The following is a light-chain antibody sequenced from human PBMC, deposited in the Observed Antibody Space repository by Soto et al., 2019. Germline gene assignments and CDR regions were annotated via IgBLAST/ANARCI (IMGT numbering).Light chain of an antibody. V-gene: IGKV3-20*01. J-gene: IGKJ5*01. Sequence: FVLTQSPGTLSLPRGERATLSCRASERIYSAYLGWYQQKPGQAPRLLIYGTSSRATGIPDRFSGSGAGTGFTLTISRLEPEDFAVYYCQQYGNSPITFGQGTRLEIK. CDR2: GTS. CDR3: QQYGNSPIT. CDR1: ERIYSAY.